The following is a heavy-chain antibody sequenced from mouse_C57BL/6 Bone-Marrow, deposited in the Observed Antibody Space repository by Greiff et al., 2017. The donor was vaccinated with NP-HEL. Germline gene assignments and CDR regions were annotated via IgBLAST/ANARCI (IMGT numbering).Heavy chain of an antibody. CDR3: ARDDGSSCAY. CDR2: SRNKANDYTT. V-gene: IGHV7-1*01. J-gene: IGHJ3*01. Sequence: EVHLVESGGGLVQSGRSLRLSCATSGFTFSDFYMEWVRQAPGKGLEWIAASRNKANDYTTEYSASVKGRFIVSRDTSQSILYLQMNALRAEDTAIYYCARDDGSSCAYWGKGTLVTVSA. D-gene: IGHD6-1*01. CDR1: GFTFSDFY.